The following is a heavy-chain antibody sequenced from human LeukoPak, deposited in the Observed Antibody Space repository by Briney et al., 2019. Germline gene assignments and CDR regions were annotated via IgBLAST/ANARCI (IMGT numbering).Heavy chain of an antibody. J-gene: IGHJ6*03. CDR3: AGQTALPAAYYYYMDV. Sequence: KASETLSLTCTVSGGSISSSSYYWGWIRQPPGKGLEWIGSIYYSGSTYYNPSLKSRVTISVDTSKNQFSLKLSSVTAADTAVYYCAGQTALPAAYYYYMDVWGKGTTVTVSS. V-gene: IGHV4-39*01. CDR2: IYYSGST. CDR1: GGSISSSSYY. D-gene: IGHD2-2*01.